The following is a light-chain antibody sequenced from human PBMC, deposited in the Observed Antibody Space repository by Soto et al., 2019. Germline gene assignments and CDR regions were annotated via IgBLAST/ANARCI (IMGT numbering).Light chain of an antibody. CDR2: DVS. V-gene: IGLV2-14*03. CDR1: SSDVGGYNY. CDR3: SSYVSSRKV. J-gene: IGLJ2*01. Sequence: QSVLTQPASVSGSPGQSITISCTGTSSDVGGYNYVSWYQQHPGKAPKLMIYDVSNRPSGVSNRFSGSKSGNTASLTISGLQAEDEADYYCSSYVSSRKVFGGGTQLTVL.